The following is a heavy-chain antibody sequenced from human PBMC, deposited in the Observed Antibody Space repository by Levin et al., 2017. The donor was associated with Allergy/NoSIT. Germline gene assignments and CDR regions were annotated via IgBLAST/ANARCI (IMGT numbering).Heavy chain of an antibody. J-gene: IGHJ1*01. CDR2: VSGYNGNT. V-gene: IGHV1-18*01. Sequence: VASVKVSCKASGYTFTRFGISWVRQAPGQGPEWMGWVSGYNGNTNYARKLQGRVTMTRDTSTSTAYMELRSLNSDDTAIYYCARDRTSNAWEYLQYWGQGTLVTVSS. CDR3: ARDRTSNAWEYLQY. D-gene: IGHD6-19*01. CDR1: GYTFTRFG.